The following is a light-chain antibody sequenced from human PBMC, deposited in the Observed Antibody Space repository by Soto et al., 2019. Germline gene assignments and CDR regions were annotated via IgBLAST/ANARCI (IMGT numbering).Light chain of an antibody. J-gene: IGKJ5*01. Sequence: EIVLTQSPGTLSLSPGERATLSCRASQSVNSDYLGWFQQKPGQAPRLLIYGASTRATGIPDRFSGSGSGTDFTLTISRLKPEDFAVYYCHHYGGSPITFGQGTRLEI. CDR1: QSVNSDY. CDR2: GAS. CDR3: HHYGGSPIT. V-gene: IGKV3-20*01.